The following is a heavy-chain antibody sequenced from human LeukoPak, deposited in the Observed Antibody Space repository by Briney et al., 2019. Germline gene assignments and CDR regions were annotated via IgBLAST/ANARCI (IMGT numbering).Heavy chain of an antibody. Sequence: GGSLRLSCAASGFTFSDYAMAWVRQAPGKGLEWVSSISTSGNTYYADSVKGRFTISRDNSKDTLYLQMNSLTTEDTALYYCARGLRGNYDYWGQGTLVIVSS. J-gene: IGHJ4*02. CDR2: ISTSGNT. D-gene: IGHD1-7*01. CDR3: ARGLRGNYDY. CDR1: GFTFSDYA. V-gene: IGHV3-23*01.